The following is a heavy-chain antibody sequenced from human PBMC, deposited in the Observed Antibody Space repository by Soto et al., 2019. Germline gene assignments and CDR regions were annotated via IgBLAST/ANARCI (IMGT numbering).Heavy chain of an antibody. CDR2: IYHSGST. D-gene: IGHD3-10*01. CDR1: GGSISSGGYS. J-gene: IGHJ5*02. CDR3: ARVGYGSGSLLNWFDP. V-gene: IGHV4-30-2*01. Sequence: TSETLSLTCAVSGGSISSGGYSWSWIRQPPGKGLEWIGYIYHSGSTYYNPSLKSRVTISVDRSKNQFSLKLSSVTAADTAVYYCARVGYGSGSLLNWFDPWGQGTLVTVSS.